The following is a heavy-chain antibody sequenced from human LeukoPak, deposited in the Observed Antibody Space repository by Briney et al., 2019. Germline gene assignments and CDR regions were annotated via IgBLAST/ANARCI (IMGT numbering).Heavy chain of an antibody. CDR2: ISGSGGST. D-gene: IGHD6-13*01. CDR1: GFTFSDYY. Sequence: GGSLRLSCAASGFTFSDYYMSWIRQAPGKGLEWVSAISGSGGSTYYADSVKGRFTISRDNSKNTLYLQMNSLRAEDTAVYYYAKARGIAAAGTGYFQHWGQGTLVTVSS. V-gene: IGHV3-23*01. J-gene: IGHJ1*01. CDR3: AKARGIAAAGTGYFQH.